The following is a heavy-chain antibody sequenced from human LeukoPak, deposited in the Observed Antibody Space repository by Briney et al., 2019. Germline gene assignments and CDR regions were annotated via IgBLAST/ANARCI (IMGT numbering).Heavy chain of an antibody. J-gene: IGHJ4*02. V-gene: IGHV3-66*01. D-gene: IGHD6-13*01. CDR2: IYSGGST. CDR1: GFTVGSNY. Sequence: GGSLRLSCAASGFTVGSNYMSWVRQAPGKGLEWVSVIYSGGSTYYADSVKGRFTISRDSSKNTLYLQMNSLRAEDTAVYYCARDPVAAAGTGPFDYWGQGTLVTVSS. CDR3: ARDPVAAAGTGPFDY.